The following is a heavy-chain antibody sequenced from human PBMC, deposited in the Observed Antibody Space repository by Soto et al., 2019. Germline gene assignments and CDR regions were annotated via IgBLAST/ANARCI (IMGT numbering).Heavy chain of an antibody. D-gene: IGHD2-15*01. CDR2: VSAYNGNT. CDR1: GYTFTDYG. Sequence: GASVKVSCKASGYTFTDYGISWVRQAPGQGLEWMGWVSAYNGNTNYAQKFQDRVTMTTDTSTSTAYMELRSLRSDDTAVYYCARDRSNAGVWGQGTTVTVSS. CDR3: ARDRSNAGV. V-gene: IGHV1-18*01. J-gene: IGHJ6*02.